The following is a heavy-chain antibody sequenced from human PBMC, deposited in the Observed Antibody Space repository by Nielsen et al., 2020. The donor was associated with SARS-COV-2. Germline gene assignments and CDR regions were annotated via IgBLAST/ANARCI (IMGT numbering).Heavy chain of an antibody. CDR3: ARGAWLDP. CDR2: IYPSVGST. D-gene: IGHD1-26*01. Sequence: ASVKVSCKASGYTFTDYYIHWVRQAPGQGLEWMGVIYPSVGSTIYAQKFQGRVSMTRDTSTSTVSMELRSLRSEDTAVYYCARGAWLDPWGQGTLVSVSS. J-gene: IGHJ5*02. CDR1: GYTFTDYY. V-gene: IGHV1-46*01.